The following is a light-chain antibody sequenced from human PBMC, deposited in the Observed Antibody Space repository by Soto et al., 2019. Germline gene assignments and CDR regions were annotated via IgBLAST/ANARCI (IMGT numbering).Light chain of an antibody. Sequence: DIQMTQSPSTLSASVGDRITITCRASQSISSWVAWYQQKPGKAPKLLIDDASSLESGVPSRVSGSGSGTECTLTISSLKPDDFATYYCQQYKSYSGTVGQGTKVDIK. CDR1: QSISSW. J-gene: IGKJ1*01. V-gene: IGKV1-5*01. CDR2: DAS. CDR3: QQYKSYSGT.